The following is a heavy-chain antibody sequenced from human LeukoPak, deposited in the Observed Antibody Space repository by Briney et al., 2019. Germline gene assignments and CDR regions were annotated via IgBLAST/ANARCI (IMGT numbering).Heavy chain of an antibody. CDR2: INPSGGST. CDR3: ARGHYYGDYLYYGMDV. V-gene: IGHV1-46*01. Sequence: ASVKVSCKASGYTFTGYYMHWVRQAPGQGLEWMGIINPSGGSTSYAQKFQGRVTMTRDTSTSTVYMELSSLRSEDTAVYYCARGHYYGDYLYYGMDVWGQGTTVTVSS. CDR1: GYTFTGYY. D-gene: IGHD4-17*01. J-gene: IGHJ6*02.